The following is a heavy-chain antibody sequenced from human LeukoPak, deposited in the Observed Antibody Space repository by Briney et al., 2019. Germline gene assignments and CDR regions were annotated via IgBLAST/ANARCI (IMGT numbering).Heavy chain of an antibody. CDR2: IRSKAYGGTT. J-gene: IGHJ4*02. CDR3: TRSPRGSGSFDY. D-gene: IGHD3-10*01. Sequence: GGSLRLSCTASGFTFGDYAMSWFRQAPGKGLEWVGFIRSKAYGGTTEYAASVKGRFTISRDDSRSIAYLQMNSLKTEDTAVYYCTRSPRGSGSFDYWGQGTLVTVSS. V-gene: IGHV3-49*03. CDR1: GFTFGDYA.